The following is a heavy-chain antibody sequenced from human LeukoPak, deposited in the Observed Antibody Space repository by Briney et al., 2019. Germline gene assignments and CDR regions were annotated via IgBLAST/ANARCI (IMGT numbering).Heavy chain of an antibody. CDR3: ARWHEQYGSGSYYKV. J-gene: IGHJ4*02. CDR1: GYTFTSYG. D-gene: IGHD3-10*01. V-gene: IGHV1-18*01. CDR2: ISAYNGNT. Sequence: ASVKVSCKASGYTFTSYGISWVRQAPGQGLEWMGWISAYNGNTNYAQKLQGRVTMTTDTSTSTAYMELRSLRSDDTAVYYCARWHEQYGSGSYYKVWGQGTLVTVSS.